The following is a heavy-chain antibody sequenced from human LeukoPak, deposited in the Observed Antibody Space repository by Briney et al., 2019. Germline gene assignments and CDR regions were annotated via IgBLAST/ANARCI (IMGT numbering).Heavy chain of an antibody. CDR1: GFTFSSYE. CDR3: ARSPGYGDYGHHDY. Sequence: GSLRLSCAASGFTFSSYEMNWVRQAPGKGLEWVSYISYTDNTIYYADSVKGRFTISRDSAKNSLYLQMDSLRVEDTAVYYCARSPGYGDYGHHDYWGQGTLVTVSS. J-gene: IGHJ4*02. V-gene: IGHV3-48*03. D-gene: IGHD4-17*01. CDR2: ISYTDNTI.